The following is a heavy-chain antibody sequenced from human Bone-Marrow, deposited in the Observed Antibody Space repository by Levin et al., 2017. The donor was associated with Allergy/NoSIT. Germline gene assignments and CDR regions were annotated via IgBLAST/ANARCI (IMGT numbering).Heavy chain of an antibody. V-gene: IGHV1-2*02. J-gene: IGHJ4*02. D-gene: IGHD6-19*01. Sequence: GESLKISCKASGYTFTGYYMHWVRQAPGQGLEWMGWINPNSGGTNYAQKFQGRVTMTRDTSISTAYMELSRLRSDDTAVYYCARDYAVEQWLFDYWGQGTLVTVSS. CDR2: INPNSGGT. CDR1: GYTFTGYY. CDR3: ARDYAVEQWLFDY.